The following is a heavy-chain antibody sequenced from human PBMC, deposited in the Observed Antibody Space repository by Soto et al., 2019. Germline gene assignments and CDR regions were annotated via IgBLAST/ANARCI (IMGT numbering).Heavy chain of an antibody. Sequence: SVKVSCKASGGTFSSYAISWVRQAPGQGLEWMGGIIPIFGTANYAQKFQGRVTITADESTSTAYMELSSLRSEDTAVYYCARSGEDYDAFDIWGQGTMVTVSS. CDR1: GGTFSSYA. J-gene: IGHJ3*02. V-gene: IGHV1-69*13. CDR3: ARSGEDYDAFDI. CDR2: IIPIFGTA. D-gene: IGHD3-10*01.